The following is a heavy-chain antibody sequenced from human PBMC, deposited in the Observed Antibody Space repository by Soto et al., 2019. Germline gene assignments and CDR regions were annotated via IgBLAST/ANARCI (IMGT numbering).Heavy chain of an antibody. V-gene: IGHV3-23*01. J-gene: IGHJ4*02. Sequence: GGSLRLSCAASGFTFSTYAMSWVRQAPGKGLEWVSGISGSGGATHYADSGKGRFTISRVNSKHILYLQMNSLRVEDTAVYYCAKDTGYSGSYYNYWGQGSLVTVSS. CDR1: GFTFSTYA. CDR2: ISGSGGAT. CDR3: AKDTGYSGSYYNY. D-gene: IGHD1-26*01.